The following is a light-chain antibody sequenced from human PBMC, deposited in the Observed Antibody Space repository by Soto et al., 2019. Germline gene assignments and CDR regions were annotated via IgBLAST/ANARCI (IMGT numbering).Light chain of an antibody. J-gene: IGKJ5*01. CDR2: GVS. CDR3: MQATHWPIT. Sequence: QRPGQSPQGLIYGVSSRLSAVPDRVRGSGAGTDFTLNVSRVEAEAVDVYYCMQATHWPITFGQGKGLEIK. V-gene: IGKV2-29*03.